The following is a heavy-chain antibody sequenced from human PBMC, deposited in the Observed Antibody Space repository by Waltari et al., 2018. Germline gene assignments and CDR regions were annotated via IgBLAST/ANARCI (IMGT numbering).Heavy chain of an antibody. CDR3: TTEFYDTKGPTEDYFDY. D-gene: IGHD3-22*01. Sequence: EVQLVESGGGLVQPGGSLRLSCTASGFPFSDAWMTWVRPAPGKGLEWVCRIKSKNDGETSDYIAPVKDRFTISRDDLKNTVFLQMNSLKTEDTAMYYCTTEFYDTKGPTEDYFDYWGQGTLVSVSS. CDR1: GFPFSDAW. J-gene: IGHJ4*02. V-gene: IGHV3-15*01. CDR2: IKSKNDGETS.